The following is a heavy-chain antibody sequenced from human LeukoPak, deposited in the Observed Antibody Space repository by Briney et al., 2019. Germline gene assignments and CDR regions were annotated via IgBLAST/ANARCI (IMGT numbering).Heavy chain of an antibody. CDR1: GGSFSGYY. J-gene: IGHJ6*03. CDR3: ARGVPAIYSSIHDNYYYYMDV. V-gene: IGHV4-34*01. Sequence: SETLSLTCAVYGGSFSGYYWRWIRQPPEKGLEWIGEINHSGSTNYNPSLKSRVTISVDTSKNQFSLKLSSVTAADTAVYYCARGVPAIYSSIHDNYYYYMDVGGKGTTVTVSS. CDR2: INHSGST. D-gene: IGHD6-6*01.